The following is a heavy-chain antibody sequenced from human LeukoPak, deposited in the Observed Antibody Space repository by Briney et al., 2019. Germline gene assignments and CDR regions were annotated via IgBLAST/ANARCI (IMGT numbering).Heavy chain of an antibody. V-gene: IGHV4-4*07. J-gene: IGHJ5*02. D-gene: IGHD5-18*01. CDR2: IYTSGST. CDR3: ARDGRGLRYSYGYEFYWFDP. CDR1: GGSISSYY. Sequence: SXXLSLTCTVSGGSISSYYWSWLRQPAGKGLEWIGRIYTSGSTNYNPSIKSRVTMSVDTSKNQFSLKLSSVTAADTAVYYCARDGRGLRYSYGYEFYWFDPWGQGTLVTVSS.